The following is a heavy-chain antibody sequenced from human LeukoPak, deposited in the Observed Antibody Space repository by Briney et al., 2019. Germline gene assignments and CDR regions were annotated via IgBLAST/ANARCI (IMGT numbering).Heavy chain of an antibody. CDR3: AKSKQQLVLLYYYGMDV. Sequence: TGGSLRLSCAASGFTFSSYAMSWVRQAPGKGLEWVSAISGSGGSTYYADSVKGRFTISRDNSKNTLYLQMNSLRAEDTAVYYCAKSKQQLVLLYYYGMDVWGQGTTVTVSS. D-gene: IGHD6-13*01. CDR1: GFTFSSYA. CDR2: ISGSGGST. V-gene: IGHV3-23*01. J-gene: IGHJ6*02.